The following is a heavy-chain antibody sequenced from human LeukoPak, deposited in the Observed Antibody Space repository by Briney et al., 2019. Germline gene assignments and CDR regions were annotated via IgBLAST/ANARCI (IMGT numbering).Heavy chain of an antibody. Sequence: GESLQIFCTGSGYSLHSYWISWVRQMPGKSLEWMGRIDPSDSYTNYSPSFQGHVTISADKSISTAYLQWSSLKASDTAMYYCTRRRSLVGAECWGRGALVTVSS. D-gene: IGHD1-26*01. CDR1: GYSLHSYW. J-gene: IGHJ4*02. CDR2: IDPSDSYT. CDR3: TRRRSLVGAEC. V-gene: IGHV5-10-1*01.